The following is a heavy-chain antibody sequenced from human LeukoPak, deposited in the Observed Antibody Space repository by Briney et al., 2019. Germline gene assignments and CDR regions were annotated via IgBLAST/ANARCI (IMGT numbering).Heavy chain of an antibody. D-gene: IGHD2-8*02. CDR3: ARLFGGVTTFDY. Sequence: ETLSLTCAVYGGSFSGYYWSWVRQAPGRGLQWVASMKGDGSHIYYVDSVKGRFTISRDNARNSLYLQMNSLKAEDTAVYYCARLFGGVTTFDYWGQGALVTVSS. V-gene: IGHV3-7*01. CDR2: MKGDGSHI. J-gene: IGHJ4*02. CDR1: GGSFSGYY.